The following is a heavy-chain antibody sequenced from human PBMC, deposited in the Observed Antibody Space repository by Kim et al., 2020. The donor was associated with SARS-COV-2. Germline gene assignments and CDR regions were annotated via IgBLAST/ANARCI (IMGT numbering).Heavy chain of an antibody. CDR1: GYSFTSYW. Sequence: GESLKISCKGSGYSFTSYWISWVRQMPGKGLEWMGRIDPSDSYTNYSPSFQGHVTISADKSISTAYLQWSSLKASDTAMYYCAGSLRFLEWLYSYWGQGTLVTVSS. CDR2: IDPSDSYT. D-gene: IGHD3-3*01. V-gene: IGHV5-10-1*01. CDR3: AGSLRFLEWLYSY. J-gene: IGHJ4*02.